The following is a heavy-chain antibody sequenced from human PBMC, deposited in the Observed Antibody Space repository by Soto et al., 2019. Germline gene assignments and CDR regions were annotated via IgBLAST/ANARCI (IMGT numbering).Heavy chain of an antibody. D-gene: IGHD3-16*02. CDR1: GGSISSGGYY. CDR2: IYYSGST. J-gene: IGHJ6*02. Sequence: SETLSLTCTVSGGSISSGGYYWYWIRQHPGKGLEWIGYIYYSGSTNYNPSLESRVTISVDTSKNQFSLKLSSVTAADTAVYYCARDSKMITFGGVIVPKPYYYGMDVWGQGTTVTVSS. V-gene: IGHV4-61*08. CDR3: ARDSKMITFGGVIVPKPYYYGMDV.